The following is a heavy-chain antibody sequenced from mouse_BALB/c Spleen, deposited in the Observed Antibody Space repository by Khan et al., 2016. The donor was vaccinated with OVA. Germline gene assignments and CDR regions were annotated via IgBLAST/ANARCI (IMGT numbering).Heavy chain of an antibody. CDR3: ARTGYYYFDY. J-gene: IGHJ2*01. CDR1: GYTFSGFG. V-gene: IGHV5-17*02. CDR2: ISSDSSTI. Sequence: EVELVESGGGLVQPGGSRKLSCAASGYTFSGFGMHWVRQAPEKGLEWVAYISSDSSTIYYADTVKGRFTISRDNPKNTLFLQITSLRSEDTAMYFCARTGYYYFDYWGQGTTLTVSS. D-gene: IGHD2-3*01.